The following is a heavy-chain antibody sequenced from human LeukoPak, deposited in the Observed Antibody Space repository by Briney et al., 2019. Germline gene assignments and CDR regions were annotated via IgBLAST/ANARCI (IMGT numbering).Heavy chain of an antibody. V-gene: IGHV1-8*01. CDR3: ARTPKGCSSTSSYRRRAGYYFDY. CDR2: MNPNSGNT. CDR1: GYTFTSYD. Sequence: ASVKVSCKASGYTFTSYDINWVRQATGQGLEWMGWMNPNSGNTGYAQKFQGRVTMTRNTSISTAYMELSSLRSEDTAVYYCARTPKGCSSTSSYRRRAGYYFDYWGQGTLVTVSS. J-gene: IGHJ4*02. D-gene: IGHD2-2*02.